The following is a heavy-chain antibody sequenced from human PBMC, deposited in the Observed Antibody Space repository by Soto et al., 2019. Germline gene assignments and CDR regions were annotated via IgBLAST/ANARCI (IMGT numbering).Heavy chain of an antibody. Sequence: GGSLRLSCAASGFTFSSYGMHWVRQAPGKGLEWVAVISYDGSNKYYADSVKGRFTISRDNSKNTLYLQMNSLRAEDTAVYYCAKTDSIAAAGYDAFDIWGQGTMVTVSS. D-gene: IGHD6-13*01. CDR3: AKTDSIAAAGYDAFDI. J-gene: IGHJ3*02. CDR2: ISYDGSNK. V-gene: IGHV3-30*18. CDR1: GFTFSSYG.